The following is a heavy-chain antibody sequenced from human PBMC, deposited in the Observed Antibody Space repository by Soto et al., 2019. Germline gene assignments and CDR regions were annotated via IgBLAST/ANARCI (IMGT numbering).Heavy chain of an antibody. D-gene: IGHD3-10*01. CDR2: IIPIFGTA. CDR1: GGTFSSYA. CDR3: ASDYGSGTLSPSDY. Sequence: SVKVSCKASGGTFSSYAISWVRQAPGQGLEWMGGIIPIFGTANYAQKFQGRVTITADESTSTAYMELSSLRSEDTAVYYCASDYGSGTLSPSDYWGQGTLVTVSS. V-gene: IGHV1-69*13. J-gene: IGHJ4*02.